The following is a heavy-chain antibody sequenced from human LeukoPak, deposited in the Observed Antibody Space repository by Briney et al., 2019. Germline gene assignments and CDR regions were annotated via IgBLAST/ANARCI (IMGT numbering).Heavy chain of an antibody. V-gene: IGHV1-69*13. CDR1: GGTFSSYA. D-gene: IGHD6-19*01. CDR3: ARDRAIAVAGYYGMDV. Sequence: ASVKVSCKASGGTFSSYAISWVRQAPGQGLEWMGGIIPIFGTANYAQKFQGRVTITADESTSTAYMELSSLRSEDTAVYYCARDRAIAVAGYYGMDVWGQGTTVTVSS. J-gene: IGHJ6*02. CDR2: IIPIFGTA.